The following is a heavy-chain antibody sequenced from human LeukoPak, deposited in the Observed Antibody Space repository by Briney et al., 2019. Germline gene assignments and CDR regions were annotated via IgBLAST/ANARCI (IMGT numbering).Heavy chain of an antibody. D-gene: IGHD3-22*01. V-gene: IGHV3-15*01. Sequence: NPGGSLRLSCAASGFTFSNAWMSWVRQAPGKGLEWVGRIKSKTDGETPAYAAPVKGRFTISKDDSKNTLYLQINSLKTEDTAVYYCTTDFGGYYALDYWGQGTLVTVSS. CDR2: IKSKTDGETP. CDR3: TTDFGGYYALDY. CDR1: GFTFSNAW. J-gene: IGHJ4*02.